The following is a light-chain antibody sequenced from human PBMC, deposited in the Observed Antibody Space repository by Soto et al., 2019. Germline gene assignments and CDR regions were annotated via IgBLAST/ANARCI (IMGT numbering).Light chain of an antibody. CDR1: SSDVGGSNY. J-gene: IGLJ1*01. V-gene: IGLV2-11*01. CDR3: CPYAGSYPYV. CDR2: DVS. Sequence: QSALTQPRSVSGSPGQSVTISCTGTSSDVGGSNYVSLYQQHPGKAPKLMIYDVSKRPSGVPDRFTGSKSGKTASLTISGRQAEDEADYYGCPYAGSYPYVFGTGTKVTVL.